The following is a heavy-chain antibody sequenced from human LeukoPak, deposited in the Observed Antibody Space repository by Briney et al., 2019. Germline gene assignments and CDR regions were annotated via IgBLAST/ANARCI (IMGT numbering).Heavy chain of an antibody. CDR1: GGTFSGYA. V-gene: IGHV1-69*06. D-gene: IGHD4-17*01. Sequence: SVKVSCKASGGTFSGYAISWVRQAPGQGLEWMGGIIPIFGTANYAQKFQGRVTITADKSTSTAYMELSSLRSEDTAVYYCAKDRMTTVPTRYWGQGTLVTVSS. CDR3: AKDRMTTVPTRY. J-gene: IGHJ4*02. CDR2: IIPIFGTA.